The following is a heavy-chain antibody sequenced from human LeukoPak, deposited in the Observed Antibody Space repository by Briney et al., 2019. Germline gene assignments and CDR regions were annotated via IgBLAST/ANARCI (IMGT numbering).Heavy chain of an antibody. CDR1: GFSFSSYA. D-gene: IGHD2-21*02. V-gene: IGHV3-23*01. Sequence: PGGSLRLSCAASGFSFSSYAMGWVRQAPGKGLEWVSVISGSGASTSYADSVQGRFTISRDNSKNTLYPQMNSLRAEDTALYYCAKDRLSTPIAPRFDPWGQGTQVTVSS. CDR2: ISGSGAST. J-gene: IGHJ5*02. CDR3: AKDRLSTPIAPRFDP.